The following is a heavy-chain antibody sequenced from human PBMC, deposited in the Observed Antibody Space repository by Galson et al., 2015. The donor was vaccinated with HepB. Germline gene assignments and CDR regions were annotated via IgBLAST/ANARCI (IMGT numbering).Heavy chain of an antibody. CDR1: XXTFXXXA. J-gene: IGHJ3*02. D-gene: IGHD2-2*01. CDR3: ARGXGAPIVVAFDI. V-gene: IGHV3-30*04. Sequence: LRLXXXASXXTFXXXAMHWVXXXXGKGXXXXXVISXXXSNKYYADSVKGRFTISXDXSKNXLXLQMNSLRAEDTAVYXCARGXGAPIVVAFDIWGQGTMVT. CDR2: ISXXXSNK.